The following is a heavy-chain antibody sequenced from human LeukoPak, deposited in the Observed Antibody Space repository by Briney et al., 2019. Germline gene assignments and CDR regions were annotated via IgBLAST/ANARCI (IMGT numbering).Heavy chain of an antibody. Sequence: PGGSLRLSCAASGFTFSSYWMSWVRQAPGKGLEWVSVIYSGGSTYYADSVKGRFTISRDNSKNTLHLQMNSLRAEDTAVYYCASSHDYGDGIDYWGQGTLVTVSS. D-gene: IGHD4-17*01. V-gene: IGHV3-53*01. CDR3: ASSHDYGDGIDY. CDR1: GFTFSSYW. CDR2: IYSGGST. J-gene: IGHJ4*02.